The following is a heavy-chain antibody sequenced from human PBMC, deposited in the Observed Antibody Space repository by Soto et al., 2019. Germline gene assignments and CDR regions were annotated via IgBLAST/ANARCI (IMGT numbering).Heavy chain of an antibody. J-gene: IGHJ4*01. CDR1: GGGCRIDA. CDR3: ARDRIPYSSTVSIYDY. V-gene: IGHV1-69*01. CDR2: IIPIFGTA. Sequence: WTPAGGGCRIDAISGGRQEPGQGLEWMGGIIPIFGTANYAQKFQGRVTITADESTSTAYMELSILRSEDTAVDFCARDRIPYSSTVSIYDYWRTEALVT. D-gene: IGHD6-13*01.